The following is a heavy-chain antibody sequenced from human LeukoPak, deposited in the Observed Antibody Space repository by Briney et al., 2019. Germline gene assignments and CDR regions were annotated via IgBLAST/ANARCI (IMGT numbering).Heavy chain of an antibody. V-gene: IGHV4-34*01. J-gene: IGHJ4*02. Sequence: SETLSLTCTVSGGSISSYYWSWIRQPAGKGLEWIGEINHSGSTNYNPSLKSRVTISVDTSKNQFSLKLSSVTAADTAVYYCAREPYYYDSSGYFAPDYWGQGTLVTVSS. CDR2: INHSGST. CDR1: GGSISSYY. CDR3: AREPYYYDSSGYFAPDY. D-gene: IGHD3-22*01.